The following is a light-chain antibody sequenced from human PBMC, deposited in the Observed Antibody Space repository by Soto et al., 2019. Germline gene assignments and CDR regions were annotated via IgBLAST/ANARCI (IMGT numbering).Light chain of an antibody. J-gene: IGLJ1*01. CDR1: SSDVGAYGY. CDR3: SSYTSSSTRV. CDR2: EVS. V-gene: IGLV2-14*03. Sequence: QSALTQPASVSGSPGQSITISCTGTSSDVGAYGYVSWYQQHPDKAPKLMIYEVSYWPPGVSNRFSGSKSVNTATLTISGLQAEDEADYYCSSYTSSSTRVFGTGTKLTVL.